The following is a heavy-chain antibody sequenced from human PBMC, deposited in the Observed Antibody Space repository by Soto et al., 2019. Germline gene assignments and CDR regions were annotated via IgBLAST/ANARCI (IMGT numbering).Heavy chain of an antibody. CDR1: GFTFSSYG. V-gene: IGHV3-30*18. CDR3: ANNRYDSSGSYFGYFQH. Sequence: GGSLRLSCAASGFTFSSYGMHWVRQAPGKGLEWVAVISYDGSNKYYADSVKGRFTISRDNSKNTLYLQMNSLRAEDTAVYYCANNRYDSSGSYFGYFQHWGQGTLVTVSS. D-gene: IGHD3-22*01. J-gene: IGHJ1*01. CDR2: ISYDGSNK.